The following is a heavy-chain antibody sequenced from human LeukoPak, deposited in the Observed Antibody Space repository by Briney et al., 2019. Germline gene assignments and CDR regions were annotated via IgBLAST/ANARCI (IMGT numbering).Heavy chain of an antibody. CDR3: ARLIRGGPFDY. J-gene: IGHJ4*02. D-gene: IGHD2-21*01. Sequence: SETLSLTCTVSGGSISSSSYYWGWIRQPPWKGLEWIGSIYYSGSTYYNPSLKSRVTISVDTSKNQFSLKLSSVTAADTAVYYCARLIRGGPFDYWGQGTLVTVSS. CDR2: IYYSGST. CDR1: GGSISSSSYY. V-gene: IGHV4-39*01.